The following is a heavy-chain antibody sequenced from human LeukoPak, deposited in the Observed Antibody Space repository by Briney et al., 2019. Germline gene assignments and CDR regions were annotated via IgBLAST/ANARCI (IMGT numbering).Heavy chain of an antibody. Sequence: SETLSLTCTVSGGSISTYFWSWIRQPPGKGLEWIGSIYHSGSTYSNPSLKSRVTISVDTSKNQFSLNLSSVTAADTAVYYCARVDWLANYYYYMDVWGKGTTVTVSS. D-gene: IGHD2-21*01. CDR1: GGSISTYF. CDR3: ARVDWLANYYYYMDV. J-gene: IGHJ6*03. CDR2: IYHSGST. V-gene: IGHV4-38-2*02.